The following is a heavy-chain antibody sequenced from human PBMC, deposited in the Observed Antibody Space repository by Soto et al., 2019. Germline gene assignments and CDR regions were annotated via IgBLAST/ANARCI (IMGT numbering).Heavy chain of an antibody. V-gene: IGHV3-66*01. D-gene: IGHD5-12*01. Sequence: GGSLRLSCAASGRSGSSNYMSWGRQAPGKGLEWVAVIYSGGSTYYADSVKGRFTISRDDSKNTVFLQMDRLRAEDTAVYYCVRGNSGYGNFDYWGEGTLVTVPQ. CDR3: VRGNSGYGNFDY. J-gene: IGHJ4*02. CDR1: GRSGSSNY. CDR2: IYSGGST.